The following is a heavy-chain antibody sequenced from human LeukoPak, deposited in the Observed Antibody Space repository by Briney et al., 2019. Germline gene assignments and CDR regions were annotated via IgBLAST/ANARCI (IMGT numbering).Heavy chain of an antibody. CDR1: EYTFTSYD. V-gene: IGHV1-8*01. CDR2: MNPTSGHT. CDR3: ARSPVGVRKKHDF. Sequence: ASVKVSCKASEYTFTSYDINWVRQATGQGLEWMGWMNPTSGHTGYAQNFQGRVTMTRDTSISTAYMELNSLTSEDTAVYYCARSPVGVRKKHDFWGQGTLVIVSS. J-gene: IGHJ4*02. D-gene: IGHD3-10*01.